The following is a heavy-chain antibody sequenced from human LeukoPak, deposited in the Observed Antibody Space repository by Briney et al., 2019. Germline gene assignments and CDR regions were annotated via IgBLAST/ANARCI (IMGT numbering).Heavy chain of an antibody. CDR2: INSDGTTT. J-gene: IGHJ6*03. Sequence: GGSLRLSCAASGFSFSSFWMHWVRQVPGKGLVWVSGINSDGTTTGYADSVKGRFTISRDNAKNTVSLQMNSLRAEDTAVYYCAKGSIVGATSYYYLDVWGTGTTVTVSS. CDR1: GFSFSSFW. D-gene: IGHD1-26*01. CDR3: AKGSIVGATSYYYLDV. V-gene: IGHV3-74*01.